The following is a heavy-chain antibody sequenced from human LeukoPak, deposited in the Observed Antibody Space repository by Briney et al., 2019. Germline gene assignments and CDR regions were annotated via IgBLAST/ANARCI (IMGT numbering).Heavy chain of an antibody. CDR3: ARRQNDGIAVAGPFDY. CDR2: TYYRSKWYN. J-gene: IGHJ4*02. CDR1: GDSVSSNSAA. V-gene: IGHV6-1*01. D-gene: IGHD6-19*01. Sequence: SQTLSLTCAISGDSVSSNSAAWNWIRQSPSRGLEWLGRTYYRSKWYNDYAVSVKGRITINPDTSKNQFSLQLNSVTPEDTAVYYCARRQNDGIAVAGPFDYWGQGTLVTVSS.